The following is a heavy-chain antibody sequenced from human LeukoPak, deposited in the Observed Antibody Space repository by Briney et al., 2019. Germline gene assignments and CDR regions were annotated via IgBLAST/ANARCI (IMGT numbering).Heavy chain of an antibody. Sequence: GGSLRLSCAASGFTFSTYEMNWVRQAPGKGLEGVSYIGSSGSTIYYADSVKGRFTISRDNAKNSLYLQMNSLRAGDTAVYYCASSIPQKYYYYYMDVWGKGTTVTVSS. V-gene: IGHV3-48*03. D-gene: IGHD2/OR15-2a*01. CDR2: IGSSGSTI. CDR3: ASSIPQKYYYYYMDV. J-gene: IGHJ6*03. CDR1: GFTFSTYE.